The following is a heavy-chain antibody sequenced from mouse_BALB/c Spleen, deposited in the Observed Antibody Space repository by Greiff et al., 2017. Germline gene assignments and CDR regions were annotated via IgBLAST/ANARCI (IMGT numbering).Heavy chain of an antibody. CDR2: IDPANGNT. D-gene: IGHD2-1*01. J-gene: IGHJ1*01. Sequence: EVQLVESGAELVKPGASVKLSCTASGFNIKDTYMHWVKQRPEQGLEWIGRIDPANGNTKYDPKFQGKATITADTSSNTAYLQLSSLTSEDTAVYYCAVYYGNYWYFDVWGAGTTVTVSS. CDR3: AVYYGNYWYFDV. CDR1: GFNIKDTY. V-gene: IGHV14-3*02.